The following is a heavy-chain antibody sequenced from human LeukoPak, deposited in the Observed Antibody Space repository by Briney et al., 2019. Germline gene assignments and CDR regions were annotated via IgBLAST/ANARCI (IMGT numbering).Heavy chain of an antibody. CDR2: MNPNSGNT. CDR3: AGARRRSGSYYRGFDY. D-gene: IGHD3-10*01. Sequence: GASVKVSCKASGYTFTSYDINWVRQATGQGLEWMGWMNPNSGNTGYAQKFQGRVTMTRNTSISTAYMELSSLRSEDTAAYYCAGARRRSGSYYRGFDYWGQGTLVTVSS. J-gene: IGHJ4*02. V-gene: IGHV1-8*01. CDR1: GYTFTSYD.